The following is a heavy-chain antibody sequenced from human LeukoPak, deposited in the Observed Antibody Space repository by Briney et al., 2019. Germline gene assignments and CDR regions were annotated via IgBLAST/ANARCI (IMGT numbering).Heavy chain of an antibody. CDR3: ARSGTAMTP. D-gene: IGHD2-2*01. Sequence: GGSLRLSCAASGFTFSSYEMNWVRQAPGKGLEWLSYISSSGSAIYYADSVKGRFIMPRDNAKNSLYLQMNSLRAEDTAVYYCARSGTAMTPWGQGTLVTVSS. CDR2: ISSSGSAI. CDR1: GFTFSSYE. J-gene: IGHJ4*02. V-gene: IGHV3-48*03.